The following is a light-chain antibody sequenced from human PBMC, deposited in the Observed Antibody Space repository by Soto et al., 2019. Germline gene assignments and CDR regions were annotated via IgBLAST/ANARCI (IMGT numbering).Light chain of an antibody. Sequence: EIVLTQSPATLSLSPGERATLSCRASQSVSSYLAWYQQKPGQAPRLLIYDASNRATGIPARFSGSGSGTDFTLTISILEPEDFAGYYFKQRGISFTCGQGTRLEIK. CDR2: DAS. V-gene: IGKV3-11*01. CDR3: KQRGISFT. CDR1: QSVSSY. J-gene: IGKJ5*01.